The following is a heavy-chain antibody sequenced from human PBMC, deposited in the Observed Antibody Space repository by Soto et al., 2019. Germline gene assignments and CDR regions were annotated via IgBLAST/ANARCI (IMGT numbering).Heavy chain of an antibody. CDR3: ATVLSGSSSWSTYHYYYGMDV. J-gene: IGHJ6*02. D-gene: IGHD6-13*01. CDR2: IIPIFGTA. Sequence: QVQLVQSGAEVKKPGSSVKVSCKASGGTFSSYAISWVRQAPGQGLEWMGGIIPIFGTANYAQKFQGRVTITADESTSTAYMELSSLRSEDTAVYYCATVLSGSSSWSTYHYYYGMDVWGQGTTVTVSS. V-gene: IGHV1-69*01. CDR1: GGTFSSYA.